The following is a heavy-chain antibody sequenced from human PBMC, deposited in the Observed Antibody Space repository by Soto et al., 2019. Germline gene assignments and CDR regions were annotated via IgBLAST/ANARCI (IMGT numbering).Heavy chain of an antibody. J-gene: IGHJ3*02. V-gene: IGHV3-53*01. CDR1: GFTVSSNY. CDR3: ARNYDSTAGGAFDI. D-gene: IGHD3-22*01. CDR2: IYSGGST. Sequence: EVQLVESGGGLIQPGGSQRLSCAASGFTVSSNYMSWVRQAPGKGLEWVSVIYSGGSTYYADSVKGRFTISRDNSKNTLYLQMNSLRAEDTAVYYCARNYDSTAGGAFDIWGQGTMVTVSS.